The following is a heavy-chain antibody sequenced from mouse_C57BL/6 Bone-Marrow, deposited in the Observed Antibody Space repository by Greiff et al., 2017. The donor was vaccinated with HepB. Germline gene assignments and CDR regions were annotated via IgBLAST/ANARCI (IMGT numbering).Heavy chain of an antibody. CDR2: ISSGSSTI. D-gene: IGHD1-1*01. J-gene: IGHJ4*01. CDR1: GFTFSDYG. Sequence: EVHLVESGGGLVKPGGSLKLSCAASGFTFSDYGMHWVRQAPEKGLEWVAYISSGSSTIYYADTVKGRFTISRDNAKNTLFLQMTSLRSEDTAMYYCARDYSVGDYYAMDYWGQGTSVTVSS. V-gene: IGHV5-17*01. CDR3: ARDYSVGDYYAMDY.